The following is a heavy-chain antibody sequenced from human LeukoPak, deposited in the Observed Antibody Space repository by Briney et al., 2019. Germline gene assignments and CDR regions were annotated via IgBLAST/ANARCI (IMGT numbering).Heavy chain of an antibody. D-gene: IGHD5-24*01. CDR2: ISNSGGDT. J-gene: IGHJ4*02. CDR3: ARSRDGYKRFDS. CDR1: GFTFSSYA. Sequence: PGGSLRLSCAASGFTFSSYAMSWVRQAPGKGLEWVAAISNSGGDTFYSDSVKGRFTISRDNSKNTLYLQMNSLRAEDTAVYFCARSRDGYKRFDSWGQGTLVTVSS. V-gene: IGHV3-23*01.